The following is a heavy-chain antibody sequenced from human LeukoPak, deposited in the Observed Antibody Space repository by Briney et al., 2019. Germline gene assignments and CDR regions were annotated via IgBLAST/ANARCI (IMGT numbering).Heavy chain of an antibody. CDR2: ISSSGRTA. D-gene: IGHD5-18*01. CDR1: GFTFSSYE. J-gene: IGHJ3*01. CDR3: TTLRPYIQPR. Sequence: PGGSLRLSCVASGFTFSSYEMNWVRQTPGKGLEWVSYISSSGRTAYYADSVRGRFTISRDNAKNTLYLQMNSLKTEDTAVYYCTTLRPYIQPRWGQGTMVTVSS. V-gene: IGHV3-48*03.